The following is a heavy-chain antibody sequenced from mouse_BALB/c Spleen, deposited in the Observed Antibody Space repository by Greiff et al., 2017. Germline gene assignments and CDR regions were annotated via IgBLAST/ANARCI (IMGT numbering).Heavy chain of an antibody. CDR2: IYPGGGYT. CDR3: ASAGVRGYFDY. Sequence: VQLQQSGAELVRPGTSVKISCKASGYTFTNYWLGWVKQRPGHGLEWIGDIYPGGGYTNYNEKFKGKATLTADTSSSTAYMQLSSLTSEDSAVYFCASAGVRGYFDYWGQGTTLTVSS. CDR1: GYTFTNYW. V-gene: IGHV1-63*02. J-gene: IGHJ2*01. D-gene: IGHD2-14*01.